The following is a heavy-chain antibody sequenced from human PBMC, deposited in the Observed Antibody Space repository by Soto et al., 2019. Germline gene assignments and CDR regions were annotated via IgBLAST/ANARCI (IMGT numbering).Heavy chain of an antibody. V-gene: IGHV4-34*02. CDR1: GGSFSGFY. CDR2: INDSGHT. D-gene: IGHD3-3*01. Sequence: QVQLQQWGARLLKPSETLSLTCAVYGGSFSGFYWTWIRQAPEKGLEWIGEINDSGHTNYNSSLKSRVTISVDTSKNQFSLNLYSVTAADTAVYYCARDRQYYDFLIGHQNERPYGMDVWGQGTTVTVSS. CDR3: ARDRQYYDFLIGHQNERPYGMDV. J-gene: IGHJ6*02.